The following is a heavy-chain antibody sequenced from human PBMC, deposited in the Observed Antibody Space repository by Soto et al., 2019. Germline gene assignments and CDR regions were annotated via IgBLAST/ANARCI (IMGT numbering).Heavy chain of an antibody. J-gene: IGHJ4*02. CDR1: GFTFNNYA. V-gene: IGHV3-23*01. CDR3: AKLGSSSWSPHYYFDY. Sequence: EVQLLESGGGLVQPGGSLRLSCAASGFTFNNYAMGWVRQAPGKGLEWVSAITDSGDATYYIDSVKGRFTISRDNSKRTLYLQMNSRRAEDTAIYYGAKLGSSSWSPHYYFDYWGQGTLVTVSS. D-gene: IGHD2-2*01. CDR2: ITDSGDAT.